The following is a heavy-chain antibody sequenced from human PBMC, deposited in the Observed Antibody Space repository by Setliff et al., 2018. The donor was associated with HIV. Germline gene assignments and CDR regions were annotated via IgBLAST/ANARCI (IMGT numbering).Heavy chain of an antibody. D-gene: IGHD5-18*01. CDR2: IYYSGSS. CDR3: ARRGRTGNSYVLHWFDP. J-gene: IGHJ5*02. V-gene: IGHV4-59*08. CDR1: GGSISSYY. Sequence: SETLSLTCTVSGGSISSYYWSWIRQPPGKGLEWIGYIYYSGSSKNTPSLKSRVTISVDTPKNQFSLRLSSVTAADTAVYYCARRGRTGNSYVLHWFDPWGQGTLVTVSS.